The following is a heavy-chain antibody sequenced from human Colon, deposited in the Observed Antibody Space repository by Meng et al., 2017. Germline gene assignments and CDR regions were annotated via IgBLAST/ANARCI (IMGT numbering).Heavy chain of an antibody. D-gene: IGHD3-22*01. CDR2: IDVSRGSP. CDR1: GFIFASSV. V-gene: IGHV3-23*01. CDR3: ARFGFYDSHYYGMDV. Sequence: GGSLRLSCRTSGFIFASSVMTWVRQAPRKGLEWVSHIDVSRGSPYYADSVKGRYTISSDNSKNTVYLQMNSLRAEDAAVYYCARFGFYDSHYYGMDVWGQGTTVTVSS. J-gene: IGHJ6*02.